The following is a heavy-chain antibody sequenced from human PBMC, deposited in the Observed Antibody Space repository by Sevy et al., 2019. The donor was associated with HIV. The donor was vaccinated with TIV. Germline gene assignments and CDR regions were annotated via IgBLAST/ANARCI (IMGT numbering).Heavy chain of an antibody. Sequence: GGSLRLSCAASGFTFSSYAMHWVRQAPGKGLEWVAVISYDGSNKYYADSVKGRFTISRDNSKNTLYLQMNSLRAEDTAVYYCARDGAFGDSSGYPIDYWGQGTLVTVSS. V-gene: IGHV3-30-3*01. CDR2: ISYDGSNK. J-gene: IGHJ4*02. CDR3: ARDGAFGDSSGYPIDY. CDR1: GFTFSSYA. D-gene: IGHD3-22*01.